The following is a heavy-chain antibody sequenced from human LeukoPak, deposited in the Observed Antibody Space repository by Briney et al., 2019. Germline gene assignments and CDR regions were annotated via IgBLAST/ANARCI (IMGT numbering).Heavy chain of an antibody. J-gene: IGHJ4*01. CDR3: ARGRWELGAFDY. CDR1: GGSISSGGYS. V-gene: IGHV4-30-2*01. D-gene: IGHD1-26*01. Sequence: PSETLSLTCAVSGGSISSGGYSWSWIRQPPGKGLEWIGYIYHSGSTYYNPSLKSRVTISVDRSKNQFSLKLSSVTAADTAVYYCARGRWELGAFDYWGQEPWSPSPQ. CDR2: IYHSGST.